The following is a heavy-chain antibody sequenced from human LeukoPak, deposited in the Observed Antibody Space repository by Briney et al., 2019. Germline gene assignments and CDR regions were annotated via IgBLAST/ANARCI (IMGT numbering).Heavy chain of an antibody. D-gene: IGHD3-22*01. CDR1: GYTFTSYG. CDR2: IIPIFGIA. J-gene: IGHJ4*02. Sequence: SVKVSCKASGYTFTSYGIRWVRQAPGQGLEWMGGIIPIFGIANYAQKFQGRVTITADESTSTAYMELSSLRSEDTAVYYCARGNYDSSGYPSEIDYWGQGTLVTVSS. CDR3: ARGNYDSSGYPSEIDY. V-gene: IGHV1-69*13.